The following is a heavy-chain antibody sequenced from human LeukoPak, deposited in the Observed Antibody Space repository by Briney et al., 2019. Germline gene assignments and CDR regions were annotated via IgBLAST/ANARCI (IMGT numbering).Heavy chain of an antibody. V-gene: IGHV1-69*04. J-gene: IGHJ4*02. Sequence: SVKVSCKASGGTFSSYAISWVRQAPGQGLEWMGRIIPILGIANYAQKFQGRVTITADKSASTAYMELSSLRSEDTAVYYCARDTSAVAGTGDYWGQGTLVTVSS. CDR3: ARDTSAVAGTGDY. D-gene: IGHD6-19*01. CDR2: IIPILGIA. CDR1: GGTFSSYA.